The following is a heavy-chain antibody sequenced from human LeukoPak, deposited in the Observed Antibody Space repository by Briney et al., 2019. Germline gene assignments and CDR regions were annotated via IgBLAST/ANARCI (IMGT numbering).Heavy chain of an antibody. CDR3: ARVSYYDSSGYFNRKNWFDP. CDR1: GGSICSSNW. J-gene: IGHJ5*02. D-gene: IGHD3-22*01. V-gene: IGHV4-4*02. Sequence: SGTLSLTCAVSGGSICSSNWWSWVRQPPGKGLEWIGEIYHSGSTNYNPSLKSRVTISVDKSKNQFSLKLSSVTAADTAVYYCARVSYYDSSGYFNRKNWFDPWGQGTLVTVSS. CDR2: IYHSGST.